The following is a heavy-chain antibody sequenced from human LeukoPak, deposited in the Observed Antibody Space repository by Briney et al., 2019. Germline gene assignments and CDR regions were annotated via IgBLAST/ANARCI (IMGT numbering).Heavy chain of an antibody. J-gene: IGHJ5*02. CDR1: GFTVSNYA. D-gene: IGHD4-17*01. CDR2: ITGSGAGT. Sequence: GGSLRLSSAASGFTVSNYAMSWVRQAPGKGLEWVSGITGSGAGTYYADSVKGRFTISRDSSRNTLYLQMNSLRAEDTAVYYCAKVPTTVAIKNWFDPWGQGTLVTVSS. V-gene: IGHV3-23*01. CDR3: AKVPTTVAIKNWFDP.